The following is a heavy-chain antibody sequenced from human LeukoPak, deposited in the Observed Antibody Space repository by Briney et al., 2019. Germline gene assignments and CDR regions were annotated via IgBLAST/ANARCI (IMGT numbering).Heavy chain of an antibody. J-gene: IGHJ5*02. D-gene: IGHD5-12*01. V-gene: IGHV3-9*01. CDR2: ISWNSGSI. CDR3: AKVGGPNSGYDH. CDR1: GFTFDDYA. Sequence: GGSLRLSCAASGFTFDDYAMHWVRQAPGKGLEWVSGISWNSGSIGYADSVKGRFTISRDNAKNSLYLQMNSLRAEDTALYYCAKVGGPNSGYDHGGQGTLVTVSS.